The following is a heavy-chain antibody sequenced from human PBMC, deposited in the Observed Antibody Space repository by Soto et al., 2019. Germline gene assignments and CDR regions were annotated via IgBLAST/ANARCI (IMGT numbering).Heavy chain of an antibody. CDR3: ARVEQLAYYYYYYMDV. CDR2: MNPNSGNT. D-gene: IGHD6-6*01. V-gene: IGHV1-8*02. J-gene: IGHJ6*03. CDR1: GYTFTSYG. Sequence: ASVKVSCKASGYTFTSYGISWVRQATGQGLEWMGWMNPNSGNTGYAQKFQGRVTMTRNTSISTAYMELSSLRSEDTTVYYCARVEQLAYYYYYYMDVWGKGTTVTVSS.